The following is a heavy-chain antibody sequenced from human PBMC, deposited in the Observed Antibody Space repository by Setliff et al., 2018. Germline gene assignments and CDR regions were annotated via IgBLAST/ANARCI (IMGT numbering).Heavy chain of an antibody. CDR2: INHRGTT. CDR3: ARGPRFDYESPTYRRRFDP. V-gene: IGHV4-34*01. Sequence: PSYTLSLTCAVYGGSFSGYYWNWNRQAPGKGLEWIGEINHRGTTSYTPSLKGRVTISVDTSKNLFSLKLSSVTAADTAVYFCARGPRFDYESPTYRRRFDPWGQGTAVTVSS. J-gene: IGHJ5*02. D-gene: IGHD3-22*01. CDR1: GGSFSGYY.